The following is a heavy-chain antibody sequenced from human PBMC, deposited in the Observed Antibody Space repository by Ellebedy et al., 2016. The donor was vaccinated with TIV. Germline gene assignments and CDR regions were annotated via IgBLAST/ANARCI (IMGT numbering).Heavy chain of an antibody. Sequence: SETLSLXXAVYVGSFSGYYWSWIRQPPGRGLEWIGEINHSGSTSYNPPLKSRVTISVDTSKNQFSLKLSSVTAADTAVYYCARLNERWFDDYWGQGTRVTVSS. CDR2: INHSGST. V-gene: IGHV4-34*01. CDR3: ARLNERWFDDY. J-gene: IGHJ4*02. D-gene: IGHD3-10*01. CDR1: VGSFSGYY.